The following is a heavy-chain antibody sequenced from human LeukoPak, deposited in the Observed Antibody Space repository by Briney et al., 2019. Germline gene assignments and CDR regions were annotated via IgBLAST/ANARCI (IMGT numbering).Heavy chain of an antibody. Sequence: GGSLRLSCAASGFTFSSYSMNWVRQAPGKGLEWVSSISSSSSYIYYADSVKGRFTISRDNAKNSLYLQMNSLRAEDTAVYYCAKDHYYDSSGYTAFDIWGQGTMVTVSS. J-gene: IGHJ3*02. CDR3: AKDHYYDSSGYTAFDI. CDR1: GFTFSSYS. D-gene: IGHD3-22*01. CDR2: ISSSSSYI. V-gene: IGHV3-21*01.